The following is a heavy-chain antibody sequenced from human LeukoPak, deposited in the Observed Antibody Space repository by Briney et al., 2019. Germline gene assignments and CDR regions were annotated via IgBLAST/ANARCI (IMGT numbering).Heavy chain of an antibody. Sequence: SETLSLTCSVSGASISGGTYYWRWIRRPPGKGLEGIGSIYYTGSTYDNPSLKSRVTISVDTSKNQFSLKLSSVTAADTAVYYCARRGGSGRAFDYWGQGTLVTVSS. D-gene: IGHD1-26*01. CDR1: GASISGGTYY. J-gene: IGHJ4*02. V-gene: IGHV4-39*01. CDR3: ARRGGSGRAFDY. CDR2: IYYTGST.